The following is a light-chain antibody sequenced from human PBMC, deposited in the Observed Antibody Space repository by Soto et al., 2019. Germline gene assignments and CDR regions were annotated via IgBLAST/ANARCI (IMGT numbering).Light chain of an antibody. J-gene: IGKJ1*01. Sequence: DIQLTQSPSTVSASVGDRVTITCRASQNVNSWLAWYQQKPGKAPKLLIYKASSLEGGVPSRFSGSGSGTEFTLTISSLQPDDFATYYCQQYTTFFRTFGQGTKVDIK. V-gene: IGKV1-5*03. CDR1: QNVNSW. CDR2: KAS. CDR3: QQYTTFFRT.